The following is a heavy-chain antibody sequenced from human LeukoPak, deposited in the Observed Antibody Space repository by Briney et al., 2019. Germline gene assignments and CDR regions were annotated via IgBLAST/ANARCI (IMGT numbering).Heavy chain of an antibody. V-gene: IGHV3-7*05. CDR3: SRWGTYSSSWLGAFDM. Sequence: GGSLRLSCAASGFTFSNYWMSWVRQAPGKGLEWVANIKQDGSETYYVDSVKGRFTTSRDNARNSLHLQMNSPRAEDTAVYYCSRWGTYSSSWLGAFDMWGQGTMVTVSS. CDR1: GFTFSNYW. CDR2: IKQDGSET. D-gene: IGHD6-13*01. J-gene: IGHJ3*02.